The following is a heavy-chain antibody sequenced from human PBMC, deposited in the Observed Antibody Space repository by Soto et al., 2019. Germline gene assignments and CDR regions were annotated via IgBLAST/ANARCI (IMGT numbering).Heavy chain of an antibody. CDR1: GLSFDDYA. D-gene: IGHD2-15*01. Sequence: PGGSLRLSFASSGLSFDDYAMHWVRQVPGKGLEWVSGSSWNGGSIGYADSVKGRFSISRDNAKNSLYLQMNSRRVEDTALCCGGTNMGGADTGMGLWGPGNPGTLPS. V-gene: IGHV3-9*01. CDR3: GTNMGGADTGMGL. J-gene: IGHJ6*02. CDR2: SSWNGGSI.